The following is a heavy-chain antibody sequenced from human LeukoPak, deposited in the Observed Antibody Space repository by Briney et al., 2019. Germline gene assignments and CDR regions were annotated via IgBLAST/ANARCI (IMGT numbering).Heavy chain of an antibody. J-gene: IGHJ6*03. CDR3: ARDPYSGSYGNYYYYFMDV. Sequence: GGSLRLSCAASGFTYSSYNMNWVRQAPGKGLEWVSSITSGSSYIYYADSVKGRFTISRDNAKNSLYLQMNSLRAEDTAVYYCARDPYSGSYGNYYYYFMDVWGKGTTVTISS. D-gene: IGHD1-26*01. CDR2: ITSGSSYI. CDR1: GFTYSSYN. V-gene: IGHV3-21*01.